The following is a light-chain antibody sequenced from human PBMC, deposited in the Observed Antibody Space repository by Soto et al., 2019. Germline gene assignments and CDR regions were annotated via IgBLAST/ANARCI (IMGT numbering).Light chain of an antibody. Sequence: AIQITQYPSSLSASVGDRVTITCRASQGIRNDLGWYQQKPGKAPKLLIYDASSLESGVPSRFSGSGSGTEFTLTISSLQPDDFATYYCQQLHGYPITFGQGTRLEIK. CDR1: QGIRND. CDR3: QQLHGYPIT. J-gene: IGKJ5*01. CDR2: DAS. V-gene: IGKV1-13*02.